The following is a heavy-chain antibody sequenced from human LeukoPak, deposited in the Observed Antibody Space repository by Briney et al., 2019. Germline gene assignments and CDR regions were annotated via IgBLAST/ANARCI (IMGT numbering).Heavy chain of an antibody. D-gene: IGHD4-17*01. CDR2: IKPDGSEK. J-gene: IGHJ3*02. CDR1: GFTFSDYW. Sequence: GGSLRLSCAASGFTFSDYWMTWVRQAPGKGLEWVANIKPDGSEKYYVDSVRGRFTISRDNAKNSLYLQMNSLRVEDTAVYYCARHPGDYGYTFDIWGQGTMVTVSS. V-gene: IGHV3-7*03. CDR3: ARHPGDYGYTFDI.